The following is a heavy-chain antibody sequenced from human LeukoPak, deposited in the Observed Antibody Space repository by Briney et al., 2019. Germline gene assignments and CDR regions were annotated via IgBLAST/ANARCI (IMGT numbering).Heavy chain of an antibody. CDR2: IRSSGGST. CDR1: GFTFSSYA. Sequence: GGSLRLSCAASGFTFSSYAMSWVRQAPGKELEWVSTIRSSGGSTYYADSVKGRFTISRDNSKNTLYLQMNSLRAEDTAVYYCAKDINQSVVVATIYFDYWGQGTLVTVSS. CDR3: AKDINQSVVVATIYFDY. D-gene: IGHD2-15*01. J-gene: IGHJ4*02. V-gene: IGHV3-23*01.